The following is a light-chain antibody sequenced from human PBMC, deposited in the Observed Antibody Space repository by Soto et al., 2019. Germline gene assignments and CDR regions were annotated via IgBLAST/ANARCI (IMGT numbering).Light chain of an antibody. CDR2: DAS. CDR1: QSVSSS. V-gene: IGKV3-11*01. J-gene: IGKJ5*01. Sequence: EIVLTQSPATLSLSPGERATLSCRASQSVSSSLAWYQQKPGQAPRLLIYDASTRATDIPARFSGSGSGTDFTLTISSLEPEDFAVYYCQQCGNWPPITFGQGTRLEIK. CDR3: QQCGNWPPIT.